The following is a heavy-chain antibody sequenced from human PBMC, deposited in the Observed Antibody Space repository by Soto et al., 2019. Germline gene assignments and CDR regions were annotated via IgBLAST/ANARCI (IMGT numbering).Heavy chain of an antibody. Sequence: GGSLRLSCAAPGFTFSNYAMNWVRQAPGKGLEWVSGIVGSGASTNYADSVKGRFTISRDNSKNTLYLHMNGLRAEDTATYYCAKLPSSGFYYFDYWGQGTPVTVSS. V-gene: IGHV3-23*01. CDR1: GFTFSNYA. J-gene: IGHJ4*02. CDR3: AKLPSSGFYYFDY. D-gene: IGHD3-22*01. CDR2: IVGSGAST.